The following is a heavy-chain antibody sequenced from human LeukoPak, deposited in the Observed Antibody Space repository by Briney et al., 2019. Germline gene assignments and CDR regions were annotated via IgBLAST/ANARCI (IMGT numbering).Heavy chain of an antibody. J-gene: IGHJ6*02. D-gene: IGHD6-6*01. V-gene: IGHV3-23*01. Sequence: GGSLRLSCAASAFTFSNYAMNWVRQAPGKGLEWVSTISGSGGSAYYADSVKGRFTVSRDNSKYTLYPHMNSLRAEDTALYYCAKDSSSSNYYYGMDVWGQGTTVTVSS. CDR2: ISGSGGSA. CDR3: AKDSSSSNYYYGMDV. CDR1: AFTFSNYA.